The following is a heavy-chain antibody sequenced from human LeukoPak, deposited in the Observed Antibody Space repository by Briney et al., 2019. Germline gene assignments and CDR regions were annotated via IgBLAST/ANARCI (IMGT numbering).Heavy chain of an antibody. D-gene: IGHD2-15*01. CDR3: ARSGNIVVEYYFDY. Sequence: SETLSLTCTVSGGSISSSSYFWGWIRQPPGKGLEWIGSISYSGSTYYNPSLKSRVTISVGTSKNQFSLKLNSVTAADTAFYYCARSGNIVVEYYFDYWGQGTLVTVSS. CDR2: ISYSGST. CDR1: GGSISSSSYF. V-gene: IGHV4-39*01. J-gene: IGHJ4*02.